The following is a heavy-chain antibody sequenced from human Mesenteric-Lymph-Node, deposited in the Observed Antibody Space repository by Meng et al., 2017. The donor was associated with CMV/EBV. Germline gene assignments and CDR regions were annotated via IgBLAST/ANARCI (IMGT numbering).Heavy chain of an antibody. V-gene: IGHV3-7*01. Sequence: GESLKISCAASGFTFSSYWMSWVRQAPGKGLEWVANIKQDGSEKYYVDSVKGRFTISRDNAKNSLYLQMNSLRAEDTAVYYCARDASFADYGDLPDYWGQGTLVTVSS. CDR1: GFTFSSYW. J-gene: IGHJ4*02. CDR3: ARDASFADYGDLPDY. CDR2: IKQDGSEK. D-gene: IGHD4-17*01.